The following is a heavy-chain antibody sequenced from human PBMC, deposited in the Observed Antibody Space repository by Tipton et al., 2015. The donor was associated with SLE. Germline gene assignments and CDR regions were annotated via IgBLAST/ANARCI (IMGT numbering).Heavy chain of an antibody. J-gene: IGHJ4*02. CDR2: IRSKVYGRTS. Sequence: SLRLSCTASGFIFGDYAMSWFRQAPGKGLEWVGFIRSKVYGRTSEYAGSVKGRFSISIDDSKRIAYLQMNSLKTEDTAVYYCARGARGPDYWGQGTLVTVSS. CDR3: ARGARGPDY. D-gene: IGHD3-10*01. CDR1: GFIFGDYA. V-gene: IGHV3-49*03.